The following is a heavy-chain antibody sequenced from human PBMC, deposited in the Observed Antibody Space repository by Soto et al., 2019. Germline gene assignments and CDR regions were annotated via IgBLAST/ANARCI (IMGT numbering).Heavy chain of an antibody. CDR2: IIPIFGTA. CDR1: GGTFSSYA. D-gene: IGHD5-12*01. J-gene: IGHJ5*02. V-gene: IGHV1-69*13. Sequence: VASVKVSCKASGGTFSSYAISWVRQAPGQGLEWMGGIIPIFGTANYAQKFQGRVTITADESTSTAYMELSSLRPEDTAVYYCARGSGYDFPTPNWFDPWGQGTLVTVSS. CDR3: ARGSGYDFPTPNWFDP.